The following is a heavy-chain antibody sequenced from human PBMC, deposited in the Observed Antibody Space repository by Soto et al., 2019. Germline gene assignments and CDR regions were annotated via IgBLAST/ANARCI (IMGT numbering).Heavy chain of an antibody. CDR1: GGSVSSGSYY. CDR2: IYYSGST. Sequence: SETLSLTCTVSGGSVSSGSYYWSWIRQPPGKGLEWIGYIYYSGSTNYNPSLKSRVTISVDTSKNQFSLKLSSVTAADTAVYYCAREVGATSIADYWGQGTLVTVSS. V-gene: IGHV4-61*01. J-gene: IGHJ4*02. CDR3: AREVGATSIADY. D-gene: IGHD1-26*01.